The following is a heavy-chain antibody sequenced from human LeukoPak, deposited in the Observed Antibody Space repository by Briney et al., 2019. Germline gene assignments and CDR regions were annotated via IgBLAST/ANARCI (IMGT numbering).Heavy chain of an antibody. CDR2: INPNSGDT. CDR3: ARDYCSSTSCLFDY. Sequence: ASVKVSCKASGGTFSSYAISWVRQAPGQELEWMGRINPNSGDTNYAQNFQGRVTMTRDTSISTAYMELSRLRSDDTAVYYCARDYCSSTSCLFDYWGQGTLVTVSS. D-gene: IGHD2-2*01. J-gene: IGHJ4*02. V-gene: IGHV1-2*06. CDR1: GGTFSSYA.